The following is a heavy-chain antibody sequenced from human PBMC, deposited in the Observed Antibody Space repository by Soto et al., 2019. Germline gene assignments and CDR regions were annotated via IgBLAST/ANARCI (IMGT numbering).Heavy chain of an antibody. V-gene: IGHV3-33*01. CDR2: IWYDGSNK. J-gene: IGHJ4*02. CDR1: GFTFSSYG. Sequence: LRLSCAASGFTFSSYGMHWVRQAPGKGLEWVAVIWYDGSNKYYADSVKGRFTISRDNSKNTLYLQMNSLRAEDTAVYYCARDNYYDSSGYFDYWGQGTLVTVSS. D-gene: IGHD3-22*01. CDR3: ARDNYYDSSGYFDY.